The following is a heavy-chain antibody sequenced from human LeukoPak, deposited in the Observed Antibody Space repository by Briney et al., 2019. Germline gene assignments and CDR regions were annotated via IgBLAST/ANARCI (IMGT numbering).Heavy chain of an antibody. Sequence: PSETLSLTCAVYGGSFSGYYWSWIRQPPGKGLEWIGEINHSGSTNYNPSLKSRVTISVDTSKNQFSLKLSSVTAADTAVYYCARTTVTLTFNYYYYMDVWGKGTTVAVSS. CDR1: GGSFSGYY. D-gene: IGHD4-17*01. CDR3: ARTTVTLTFNYYYYMDV. V-gene: IGHV4-34*01. CDR2: INHSGST. J-gene: IGHJ6*03.